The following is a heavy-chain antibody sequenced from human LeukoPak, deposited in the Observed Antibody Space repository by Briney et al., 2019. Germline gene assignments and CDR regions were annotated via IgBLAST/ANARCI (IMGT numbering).Heavy chain of an antibody. V-gene: IGHV4-34*01. CDR3: ARGPTHVVVPAAFDY. CDR1: TGSFSGYY. Sequence: SETLSLTCAVYTGSFSGYYWSWLRQPPGLGLEWIGEINHSGNTNYNPSLKSRVTISVDTSKNQVSLKLSSVAAADTAVYYGARGPTHVVVPAAFDYWGQGTLVTVSS. D-gene: IGHD2-2*01. J-gene: IGHJ4*02. CDR2: INHSGNT.